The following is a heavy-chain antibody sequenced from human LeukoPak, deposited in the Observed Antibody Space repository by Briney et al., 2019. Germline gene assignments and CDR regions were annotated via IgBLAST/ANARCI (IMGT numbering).Heavy chain of an antibody. CDR1: GGSFGSYS. CDR2: IIPIFGTT. D-gene: IGHD2-2*02. J-gene: IGHJ5*02. Sequence: SVKVSCKSSGGSFGSYSISWVRQAPGQGLEWMGVIIPIFGTTNYAQKFQGRVTITTDESTSTAYMELSSLRSEDTAVYYCARVGCSSTSCYTGKYNWFDPWGQGTLVTVSS. CDR3: ARVGCSSTSCYTGKYNWFDP. V-gene: IGHV1-69*05.